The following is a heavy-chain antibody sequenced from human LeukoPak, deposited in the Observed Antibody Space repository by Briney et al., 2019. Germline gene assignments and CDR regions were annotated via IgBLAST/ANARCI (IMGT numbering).Heavy chain of an antibody. CDR3: ARGKTYSSSWYGRNWFDP. CDR1: GYTFTSYA. J-gene: IGHJ5*02. Sequence: ASVKVSCKASGYTFTSYAMNWVRQAPGQGLEWMGWINTNTGNPTYAQGFTGRFVFSLDTSVSTAYLQISSLKAGDTAVYYCARGKTYSSSWYGRNWFDPWGQGTLVTVSS. V-gene: IGHV7-4-1*02. CDR2: INTNTGNP. D-gene: IGHD6-13*01.